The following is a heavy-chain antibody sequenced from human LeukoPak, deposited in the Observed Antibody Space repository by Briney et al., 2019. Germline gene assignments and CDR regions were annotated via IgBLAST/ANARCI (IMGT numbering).Heavy chain of an antibody. Sequence: SETLSLTCTVSGGSISSGGYYWSWIRQHPGKGLEWIGYIYYSGSTYYNPSLKSRLTISVDTSKNQFSLKLSSVTAADTAVYYCARLSEFGELLDYWGQGTLVTVSS. V-gene: IGHV4-31*03. CDR1: GGSISSGGYY. CDR3: ARLSEFGELLDY. J-gene: IGHJ4*02. CDR2: IYYSGST. D-gene: IGHD3-10*01.